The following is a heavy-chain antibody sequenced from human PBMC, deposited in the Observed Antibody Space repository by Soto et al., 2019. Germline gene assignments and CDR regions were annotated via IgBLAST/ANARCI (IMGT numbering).Heavy chain of an antibody. Sequence: EVQLVESGGGLVQPGGSLRLSCAASGLTVSNNYMSWVRQAPGKGLEWVSVIYSGGNTYYADSVKGRCTSSRDSSKNTLYLKMTSLRAEDTAVYYCTRIYQWGQGTLVTVSS. CDR3: TRIYQ. CDR2: IYSGGNT. CDR1: GLTVSNNY. V-gene: IGHV3-66*01. D-gene: IGHD2-2*01. J-gene: IGHJ1*01.